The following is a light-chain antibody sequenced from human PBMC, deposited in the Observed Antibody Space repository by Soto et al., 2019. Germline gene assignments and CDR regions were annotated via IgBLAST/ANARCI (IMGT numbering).Light chain of an antibody. J-gene: IGKJ1*01. V-gene: IGKV1-39*01. CDR2: AAS. Sequence: DIQMTQSPSSLSASVGDRFSITCRASQSISTHLSWYQQKPWKAPKLLIYAASSLQSWVPSRFTGSGSGTDFTLTISSLQPEDFATYYCQQSYTSWWTFGQGTKVDIK. CDR1: QSISTH. CDR3: QQSYTSWWT.